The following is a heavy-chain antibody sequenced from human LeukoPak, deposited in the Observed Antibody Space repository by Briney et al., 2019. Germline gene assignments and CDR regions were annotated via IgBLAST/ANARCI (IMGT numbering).Heavy chain of an antibody. V-gene: IGHV3-15*07. D-gene: IGHD5-18*01. CDR1: GFTFSDAW. CDR2: FKSKTDGGTI. J-gene: IGHJ4*02. CDR3: TTGGYRYGDDY. Sequence: GGSLRLSCAASGFTFSDAWMHWVRQAPGKGLEWVGRFKSKTDGGTIDYAAPVKGRFTISRDDSKNTLYLQTNSLKTEDTAVYYCTTGGYRYGDDYWGQGTLVTVSS.